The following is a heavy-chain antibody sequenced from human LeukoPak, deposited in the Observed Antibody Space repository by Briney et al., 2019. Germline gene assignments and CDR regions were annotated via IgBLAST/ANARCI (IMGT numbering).Heavy chain of an antibody. CDR2: ISSTSSLI. J-gene: IGHJ4*02. Sequence: AGGSLRLSCAASGFTFSSFNMNWVRQARGKGLEWVSSISSTSSLIWYADSLKGRFTISRENAKNSVFLQMDSLRVEDTAVYYCARYNSGWNDYWGQGTLVTVSS. D-gene: IGHD6-19*01. V-gene: IGHV3-21*01. CDR3: ARYNSGWNDY. CDR1: GFTFSSFN.